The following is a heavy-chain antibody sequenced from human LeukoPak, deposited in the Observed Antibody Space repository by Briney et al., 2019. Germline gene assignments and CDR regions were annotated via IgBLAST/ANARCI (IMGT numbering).Heavy chain of an antibody. CDR3: ARVEKYTTSGPTDP. CDR2: IYYSGST. Sequence: GSLRLSCAASGFTFSDYYMSWIRQPPGKGLEWIGSIYYSGSTYYNPSLKTRVTISVDTSKNQFSLNLSSVTAADTAVYYCARVEKYTTSGPTDPWGQGTLVTVSS. V-gene: IGHV4-38-2*01. D-gene: IGHD6-13*01. CDR1: GFTFSDYY. J-gene: IGHJ5*02.